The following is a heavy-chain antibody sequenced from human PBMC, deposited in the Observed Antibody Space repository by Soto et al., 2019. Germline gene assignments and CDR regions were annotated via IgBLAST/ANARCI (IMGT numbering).Heavy chain of an antibody. J-gene: IGHJ4*02. D-gene: IGHD6-13*01. CDR2: ISSSSSYI. CDR1: GFTFSSYS. V-gene: IGHV3-21*01. CDR3: AISSWYVANDY. Sequence: EVQLVESGGGLVKPGGSLRLSCAASGFTFSSYSMTWVRQAPGKGLEWVSSISSSSSYIYYADSVKGRFTISRDNAKNSLYLKMNSLRDEDTAVYYCAISSWYVANDYWGQGTLVTVSS.